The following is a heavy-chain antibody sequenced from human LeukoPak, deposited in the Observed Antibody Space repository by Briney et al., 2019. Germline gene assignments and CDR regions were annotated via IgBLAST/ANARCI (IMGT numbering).Heavy chain of an antibody. CDR2: ISYDGTNK. D-gene: IGHD3-16*01. Sequence: GGSLRLSCAASGFTFSSYAVHWVRQAPGKGLEWVAVISYDGTNKYYADSVKGRFTISRDNSKNTLYLQMSSLRAEDTALYYCARAPYVTMGEVDYWGQGTLVTVSS. V-gene: IGHV3-30-3*01. CDR3: ARAPYVTMGEVDY. J-gene: IGHJ4*02. CDR1: GFTFSSYA.